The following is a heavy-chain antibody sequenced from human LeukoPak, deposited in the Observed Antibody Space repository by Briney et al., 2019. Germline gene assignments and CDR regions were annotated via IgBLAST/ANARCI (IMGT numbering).Heavy chain of an antibody. CDR1: GGSISSYY. CDR3: ASDSGPGAAAGTSSFDP. CDR2: IYTSGST. J-gene: IGHJ5*02. V-gene: IGHV4-4*07. Sequence: SETLSLTCTVSGGSISSYYWSWIRQPAGKGLEWIGRIYTSGSTNYNPSLKSRVTMSVDTSKNQFSLKLSSVTAADTAVYYCASDSGPGAAAGTSSFDPWGQGTLVTVSS. D-gene: IGHD6-13*01.